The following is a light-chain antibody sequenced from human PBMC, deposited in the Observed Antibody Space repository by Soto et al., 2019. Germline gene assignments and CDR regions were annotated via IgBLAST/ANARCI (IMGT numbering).Light chain of an antibody. V-gene: IGKV4-1*01. J-gene: IGKJ4*01. CDR1: QSVLSSSNKKNY. CDR2: WAS. CDR3: QQHYIAPLT. Sequence: DIVMTQSPDSLAVSLGERATINCKSSQSVLSSSNKKNYLAWHQQKPGQPPKLLISWASSRQSGVPDRFSGSGSGTDFTLTISSLQAEDVAVYYCQQHYIAPLTFAGGTKVDIK.